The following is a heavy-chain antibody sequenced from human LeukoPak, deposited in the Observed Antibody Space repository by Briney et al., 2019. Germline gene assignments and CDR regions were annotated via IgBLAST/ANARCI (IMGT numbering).Heavy chain of an antibody. CDR2: IYYSGST. CDR3: ARGRYGDYAAFDI. V-gene: IGHV4-59*12. D-gene: IGHD4-17*01. J-gene: IGHJ3*02. CDR1: GGSISSYY. Sequence: PSETLSLTCTVSGGSISSYYWSWIRQPPGKGLEWIGYIYYSGSTNYNPSLKSRVTISVDTSKNQFSLKLSSVTAADTAVYYCARGRYGDYAAFDIWGQGTMVTVSS.